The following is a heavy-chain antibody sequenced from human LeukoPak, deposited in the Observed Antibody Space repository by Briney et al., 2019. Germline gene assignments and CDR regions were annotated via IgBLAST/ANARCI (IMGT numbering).Heavy chain of an antibody. J-gene: IGHJ5*02. CDR2: ISYHGSDK. D-gene: IGHD2-15*01. V-gene: IGHV3-30*03. CDR3: ARGGVLGYCSGGSCYFHNWFDP. Sequence: GGSLRLSCVASGFTFSSYGMHWVRQAPGKGLEWVAVISYHGSDKYYPDSVKGRFTISRDNSKNTLYLQMNSLRAEDTAVYYCARGGVLGYCSGGSCYFHNWFDPWGQGTLVTVSS. CDR1: GFTFSSYG.